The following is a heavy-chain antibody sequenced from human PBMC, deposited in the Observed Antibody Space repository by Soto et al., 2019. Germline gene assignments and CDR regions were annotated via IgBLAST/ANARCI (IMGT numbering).Heavy chain of an antibody. CDR1: GGTFSSYA. Sequence: SVKVSCKASGGTFSSYAMSWLRQAPGQGLEWMGGIIPVFGTTNYEQKLQGRVTITSDGDTSTAYMELSSLTSADTAVYYCAEACPDRLVHTPTGYYYYSPMDVWGQGTTVTVSS. D-gene: IGHD2-2*01. CDR3: AEACPDRLVHTPTGYYYYSPMDV. J-gene: IGHJ6*02. CDR2: IIPVFGTT. V-gene: IGHV1-69*13.